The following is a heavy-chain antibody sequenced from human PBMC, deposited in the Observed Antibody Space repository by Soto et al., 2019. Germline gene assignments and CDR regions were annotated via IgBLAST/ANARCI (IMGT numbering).Heavy chain of an antibody. J-gene: IGHJ4*02. D-gene: IGHD6-13*01. Sequence: QVQLVQSGAEVKKPGSSVKVSCKASGGTFSSYTISWVRQAPGQGLEWMGRIIPILGIANYAQKFQGRVTSTXXKSTSTAYMELSSLRSEDTAVYYCAREGPPIATPDWGQGTLVTVSS. CDR1: GGTFSSYT. V-gene: IGHV1-69*08. CDR3: AREGPPIATPD. CDR2: IIPILGIA.